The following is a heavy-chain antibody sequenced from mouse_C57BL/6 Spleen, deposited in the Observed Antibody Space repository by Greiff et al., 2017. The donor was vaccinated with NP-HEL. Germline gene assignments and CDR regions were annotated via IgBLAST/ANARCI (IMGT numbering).Heavy chain of an antibody. Sequence: EVKLMESGGGLVKPGGSLKLSCAASGFTFSSYAMSWVRQTPEKRLGWSATLSNGGGFTYFPANLKGRYTSSRDNAKNNLYLQMSHLKSEDTAMYYCARGYYYGSSYGYWYFDVWGTGTTVTVSS. J-gene: IGHJ1*03. V-gene: IGHV5-4*03. CDR3: ARGYYYGSSYGYWYFDV. CDR1: GFTFSSYA. CDR2: LSNGGGFT. D-gene: IGHD1-1*01.